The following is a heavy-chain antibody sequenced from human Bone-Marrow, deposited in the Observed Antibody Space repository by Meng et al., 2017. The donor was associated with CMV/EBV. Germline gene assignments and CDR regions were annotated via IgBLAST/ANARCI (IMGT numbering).Heavy chain of an antibody. CDR1: VFIFSDYV. J-gene: IGHJ4*02. D-gene: IGHD6-13*01. Sequence: GESLKISCAASVFIFSDYVIHWVRQAPGKGLEWVALIRHGEDSIFCADSVKGRFTISGDNSKITLYLLMNSLRDEDTSVYYCAKDHGSSWATFDYWGQGTLVTVSS. CDR2: IRHGEDSI. CDR3: AKDHGSSWATFDY. V-gene: IGHV3-30*02.